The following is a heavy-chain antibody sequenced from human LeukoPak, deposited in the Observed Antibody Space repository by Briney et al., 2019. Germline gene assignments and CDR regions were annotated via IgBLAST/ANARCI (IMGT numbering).Heavy chain of an antibody. CDR3: ARDRPPRIAALLHYYYYYMDV. CDR2: IIPIFGTA. Sequence: SVKVSCKASGGTFSSYAISWVRQAPGQGLEWMGGIIPIFGTANYAQKFQGRVTITTDESTSTAYMELSSLRSEDTAVYYFARDRPPRIAALLHYYYYYMDVWGEGTTVTVYS. CDR1: GGTFSSYA. D-gene: IGHD6-6*01. J-gene: IGHJ6*03. V-gene: IGHV1-69*05.